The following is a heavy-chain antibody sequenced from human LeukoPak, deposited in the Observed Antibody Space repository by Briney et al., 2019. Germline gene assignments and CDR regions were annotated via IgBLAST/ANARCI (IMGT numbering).Heavy chain of an antibody. J-gene: IGHJ4*02. Sequence: SETLSLTCAVSGYSISSNYYWSWIRQPPGKGLEWIGGILHAGYTDYNPSLKSRVIMSVDTSTNQFSLKVSSVTAADTAVYYCARGHSGSYFLYWGQGTLVTVSS. CDR2: ILHAGYT. CDR1: GYSISSNYY. V-gene: IGHV4-38-2*01. D-gene: IGHD1-26*01. CDR3: ARGHSGSYFLY.